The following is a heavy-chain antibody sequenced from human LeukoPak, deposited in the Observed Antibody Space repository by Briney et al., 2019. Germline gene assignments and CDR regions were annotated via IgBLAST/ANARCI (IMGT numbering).Heavy chain of an antibody. D-gene: IGHD3-10*01. J-gene: IGHJ2*01. Sequence: KTSETLSLTCTVSGFSISSGYYWGWIRQLPGKGLEWIANIYHSGSTYYNPSLKSRVTISVDTSKNQFSLKLSSVTAADTAVYSCARSSRITMVRGVIIAENWYFDLWGRGTLVTVSS. V-gene: IGHV4-38-2*02. CDR3: ARSSRITMVRGVIIAENWYFDL. CDR1: GFSISSGYY. CDR2: IYHSGST.